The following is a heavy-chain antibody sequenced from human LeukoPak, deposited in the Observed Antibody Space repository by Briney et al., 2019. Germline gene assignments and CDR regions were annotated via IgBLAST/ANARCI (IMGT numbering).Heavy chain of an antibody. Sequence: PGGSLRLSCAASGFTFSSYAINWVRQAPGKGLEWVSSITGGGRSTYYADSVKGPFTISRDNSKNTVSLQMNSLRDEDTAVYYCAKDRGSWPFYFDSWGQGTLVTVSS. D-gene: IGHD6-13*01. CDR3: AKDRGSWPFYFDS. CDR1: GFTFSSYA. V-gene: IGHV3-23*01. J-gene: IGHJ4*02. CDR2: ITGGGRST.